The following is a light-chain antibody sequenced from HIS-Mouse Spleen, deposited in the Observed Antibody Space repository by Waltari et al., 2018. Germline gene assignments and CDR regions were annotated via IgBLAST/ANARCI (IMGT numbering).Light chain of an antibody. V-gene: IGLV3-19*01. J-gene: IGLJ2*01. CDR3: NSRDSSGNHVV. Sequence: SSELTQDPAVSVALGQTVRITCQGDSLRRSYVSWYQQTPGQAPVLVIYGKNNRPSGIPDRFSGSSSGNTASLTITGAQAEDEADYYCNSRDSSGNHVVFGGGTKLTVL. CDR1: SLRRSY. CDR2: GKN.